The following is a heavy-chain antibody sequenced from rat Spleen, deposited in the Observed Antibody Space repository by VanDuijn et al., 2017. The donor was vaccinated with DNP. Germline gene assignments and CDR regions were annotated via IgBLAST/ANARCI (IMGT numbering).Heavy chain of an antibody. D-gene: IGHD4-3*01. CDR1: GFTFSDYN. CDR2: VSFDGSNT. J-gene: IGHJ2*01. V-gene: IGHV5-7*01. CDR3: VRWNSGHFDY. Sequence: EVQLVESGGGLVQPGRSLKLSCAASGFTFSDYNLAWVRQTPKMGLEWVATVSFDGSNTYYRDSVKGRFTISRDNAKSTLYLQMNSLRSEDMATYYCVRWNSGHFDYWGQGVMVTVSS.